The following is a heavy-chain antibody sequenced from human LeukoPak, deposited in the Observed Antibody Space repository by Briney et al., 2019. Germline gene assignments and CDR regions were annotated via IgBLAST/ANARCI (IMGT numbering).Heavy chain of an antibody. D-gene: IGHD3-10*01. CDR1: GGSFSGYY. CDR2: INHSGST. J-gene: IGHJ6*03. Sequence: SETLSLTCAVYGGSFSGYYWSWIRQPPGKGLEWIGEINHSGSTNYNPSLKSRVTISVDTSKNQFSLKLSSVTAADTAVYYCARCSRSMVRASSYYYYYYMDVWGKGTTVTISS. CDR3: ARCSRSMVRASSYYYYYYMDV. V-gene: IGHV4-34*01.